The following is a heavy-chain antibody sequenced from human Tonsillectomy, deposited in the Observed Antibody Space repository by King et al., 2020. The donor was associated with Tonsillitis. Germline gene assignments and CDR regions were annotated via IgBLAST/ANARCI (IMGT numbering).Heavy chain of an antibody. J-gene: IGHJ4*02. CDR3: AKDLPDGSGWYRDFFDY. CDR2: ISGTGGDT. Sequence: VQLVESGGDLVQPGGSLRLSCAASGFTFSSFAISWVRQAPGKGLEWVSTISGTGGDTYYAASVKGRFTISRDNSKNTLSLQMNSLRAEDTAVYYCAKDLPDGSGWYRDFFDYWGQGTLVTVSS. CDR1: GFTFSSFA. V-gene: IGHV3-23*04. D-gene: IGHD6-19*01.